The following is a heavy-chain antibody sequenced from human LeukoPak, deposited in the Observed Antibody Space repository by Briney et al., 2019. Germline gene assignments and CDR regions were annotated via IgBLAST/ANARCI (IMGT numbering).Heavy chain of an antibody. CDR2: IFSSSTYI. Sequence: GGSLRLSCAASGFTFSSYSMNWVRQAPGKGLEWVSFIFSSSTYIYYTDSVKGRFTISRDNARNSLYLQMDNLRAEDTGVYYCARDFYDGFALDYWGQGTLVTVSS. V-gene: IGHV3-21*03. D-gene: IGHD2/OR15-2a*01. CDR3: ARDFYDGFALDY. CDR1: GFTFSSYS. J-gene: IGHJ4*02.